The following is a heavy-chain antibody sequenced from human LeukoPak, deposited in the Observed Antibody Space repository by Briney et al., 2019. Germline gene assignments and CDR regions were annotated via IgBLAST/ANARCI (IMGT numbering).Heavy chain of an antibody. CDR1: GYTLTELS. CDR3: ATIYYYDSSGYKNWFDP. Sequence: ASVKVSCKVSGYTLTELSMHWVRQAPGKGLERMGGFDPEDGETIYAQKFQGRVTMTEDTSTDTAYMELSSLRSEDTAVYYCATIYYYDSSGYKNWFDPWGQGTLVTVSS. D-gene: IGHD3-22*01. V-gene: IGHV1-24*01. CDR2: FDPEDGET. J-gene: IGHJ5*02.